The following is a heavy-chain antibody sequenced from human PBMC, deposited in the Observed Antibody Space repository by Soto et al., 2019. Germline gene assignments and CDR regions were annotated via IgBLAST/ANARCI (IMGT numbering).Heavy chain of an antibody. D-gene: IGHD2-15*01. CDR1: GGSISSYY. CDR3: ARDSGYCSGGSCYYYYGMDV. Sequence: SETLSLTCTVSGGSISSYYWSWIRQPPGKGLEWIGYIYYSGSTNYNPSLKSRVTISVDTSKNQFSLKLSSVTAAATAVYYCARDSGYCSGGSCYYYYGMDVWGQGTTVTVSS. CDR2: IYYSGST. V-gene: IGHV4-59*01. J-gene: IGHJ6*02.